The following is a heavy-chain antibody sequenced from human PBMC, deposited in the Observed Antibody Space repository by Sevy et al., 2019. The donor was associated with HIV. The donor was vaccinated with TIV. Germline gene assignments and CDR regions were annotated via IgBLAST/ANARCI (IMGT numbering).Heavy chain of an antibody. Sequence: ASVKVSCKASGYTFTSYAMNWVRQAPGQGLEWMGWINTNTGNPTYAQGFTGRFVFSLDTSVSTACLQISSLKAEDTAVYYCARVAIFGVAKTGGINWFDPWGQGTLVTVSS. CDR2: INTNTGNP. CDR1: GYTFTSYA. V-gene: IGHV7-4-1*02. D-gene: IGHD3-3*01. CDR3: ARVAIFGVAKTGGINWFDP. J-gene: IGHJ5*02.